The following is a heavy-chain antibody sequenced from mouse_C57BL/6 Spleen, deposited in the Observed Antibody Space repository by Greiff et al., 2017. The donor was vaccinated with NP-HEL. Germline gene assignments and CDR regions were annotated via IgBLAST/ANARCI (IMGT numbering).Heavy chain of an antibody. CDR2: ISDGGSYT. J-gene: IGHJ3*01. Sequence: DVKLQESGGGLVKPGGSLKLSCAASGFTFSSYAMSWVRQTPEKRLEWVATISDGGSYTYYPDNVKGRFTISRDNAKNNLYLQMSHLKSEDTAMYYCAREYGSSYDGFAYWGQGTLVTVSA. V-gene: IGHV5-4*01. CDR3: AREYGSSYDGFAY. D-gene: IGHD1-1*01. CDR1: GFTFSSYA.